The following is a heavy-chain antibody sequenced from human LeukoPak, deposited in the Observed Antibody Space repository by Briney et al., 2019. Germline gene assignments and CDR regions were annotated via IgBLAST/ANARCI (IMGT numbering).Heavy chain of an antibody. CDR1: GFXFSSYA. V-gene: IGHV3-23*01. CDR2: ISGSGGST. D-gene: IGHD6-25*01. J-gene: IGHJ5*02. CDR3: AKDQYSSGNWFDP. Sequence: GGSLRLSCAASGFXFSSYAMSWVRQAPGKGQEWVSGISGSGGSTYYADSVKGRFTISRDNSKNTLYLQMNSLRAEDTAVYYCAKDQYSSGNWFDPWGQGTLVTVSS.